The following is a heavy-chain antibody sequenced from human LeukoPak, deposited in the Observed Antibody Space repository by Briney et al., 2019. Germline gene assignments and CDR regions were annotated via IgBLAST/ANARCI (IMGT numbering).Heavy chain of an antibody. J-gene: IGHJ6*02. Sequence: GGSLRLSCAASGFTFRSYAMSWVRQPPRKGLKWVSAISGIWWGTNYADSAKGRFTISRDNSKNTLYLQMNSLRAEDTAVYYCAKNMRLGDYYYYGMDVWGQGTTVTVSS. CDR1: GFTFRSYA. CDR3: AKNMRLGDYYYYGMDV. V-gene: IGHV3-23*01. CDR2: ISGIWWGT. D-gene: IGHD6-25*01.